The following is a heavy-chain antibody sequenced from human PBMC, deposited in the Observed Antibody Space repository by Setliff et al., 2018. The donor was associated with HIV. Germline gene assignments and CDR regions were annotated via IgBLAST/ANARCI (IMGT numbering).Heavy chain of an antibody. Sequence: SETLSLTCAVYGESLSGYYWSWIRQPPGKGLEWIGDITHTRATNYNPSLQSRVTMSVDTSKNQFSLKLSSVTAADTAVYYCARSVVVVTVEWFDPWGQGTLVTVS. V-gene: IGHV4-34*01. CDR3: ARSVVVVTVEWFDP. J-gene: IGHJ5*02. CDR2: ITHTRAT. D-gene: IGHD2-21*02. CDR1: GESLSGYY.